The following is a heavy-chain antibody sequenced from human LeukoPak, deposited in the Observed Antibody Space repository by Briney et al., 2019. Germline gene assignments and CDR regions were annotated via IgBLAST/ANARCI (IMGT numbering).Heavy chain of an antibody. D-gene: IGHD3-3*01. CDR3: AILLEDYAFSTGSAKDY. J-gene: IGHJ4*02. CDR2: FDPVDGET. Sequence: ASVKVSCKVSGYSLTQLSMHWVRQGIGRGLEWMGGFDPVDGETIYAQKFQGRVTMTENTSTDTAYMELSSLRSDDTAVYYCAILLEDYAFSTGSAKDYWGQGTPVTVSS. V-gene: IGHV1-24*01. CDR1: GYSLTQLS.